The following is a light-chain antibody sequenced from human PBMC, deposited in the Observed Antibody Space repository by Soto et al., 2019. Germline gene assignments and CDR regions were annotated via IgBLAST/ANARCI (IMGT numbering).Light chain of an antibody. CDR1: QFISSY. V-gene: IGKV1-39*01. CDR3: QQTYSTPYT. J-gene: IGKJ2*01. Sequence: DIQMTQSPSSLSASVGDTVTITCRASQFISSYLNWYQQKPEKAPRLLIYAASSLHSGVPSRFSGSGSGTDFTLTTSSLQPEDFATYYCQQTYSTPYTFGLGTILEI. CDR2: AAS.